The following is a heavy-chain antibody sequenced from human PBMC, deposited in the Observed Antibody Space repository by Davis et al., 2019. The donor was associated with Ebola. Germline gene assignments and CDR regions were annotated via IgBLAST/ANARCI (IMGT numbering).Heavy chain of an antibody. CDR1: GFTFSDYY. Sequence: PGGSLRLSCTASGFTFSDYYMSWIRQAPGKGLEWVSYISRSSTYTNYADSVKGRFTISRDNAKNSLYLQMNSLRAEDTAVYYCASWRGYWNFDYWGQGTLVTVSS. J-gene: IGHJ4*02. V-gene: IGHV3-11*06. D-gene: IGHD3-3*01. CDR3: ASWRGYWNFDY. CDR2: ISRSSTYT.